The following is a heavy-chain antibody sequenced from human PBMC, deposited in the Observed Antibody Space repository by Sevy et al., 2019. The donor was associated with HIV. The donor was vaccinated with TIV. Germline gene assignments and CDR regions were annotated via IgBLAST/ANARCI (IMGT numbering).Heavy chain of an antibody. Sequence: GGSLRLSCAASGFTFRSYVMSWVRQAPGKGLEWVSGISGSGGSTYYADSVKGRFTISRDNSKNTLYLQMNSLRAEDTVVYYCAKAKTVAAGFDYWGQGTLVTVSS. V-gene: IGHV3-23*01. CDR1: GFTFRSYV. CDR2: ISGSGGST. J-gene: IGHJ4*02. CDR3: AKAKTVAAGFDY. D-gene: IGHD2-15*01.